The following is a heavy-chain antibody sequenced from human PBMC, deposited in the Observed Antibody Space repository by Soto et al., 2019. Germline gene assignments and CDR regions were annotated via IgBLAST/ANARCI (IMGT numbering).Heavy chain of an antibody. J-gene: IGHJ4*02. CDR2: IIPIFGTA. D-gene: IGHD3-9*01. CDR3: ARQYVLRYFDWLFPEPESYFDY. V-gene: IGHV1-69*13. Sequence: ASVKVSCKASGGTFSSYAISWVRQAPGQGLEWMGGIIPIFGTANYAQKFQGRVTITADESTSTAYMELSSLRSEDTAVYYCARQYVLRYFDWLFPEPESYFDYWGQGTLVTVSS. CDR1: GGTFSSYA.